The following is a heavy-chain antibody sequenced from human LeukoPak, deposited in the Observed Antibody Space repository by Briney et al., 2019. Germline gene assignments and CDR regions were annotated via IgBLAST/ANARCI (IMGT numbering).Heavy chain of an antibody. V-gene: IGHV3-21*01. CDR1: GFAFSSYA. J-gene: IGHJ6*04. D-gene: IGHD3-10*02. Sequence: PGGSLRLSCAASGFAFSSYAMAWVRQAPGKGLEWVSSISSNSGYKKYADSLKGRFTISRDNAKNSLYLQMNSLRAEDTAVYYCAELGITMIGGVWGKGTTVTISS. CDR2: ISSNSGYK. CDR3: AELGITMIGGV.